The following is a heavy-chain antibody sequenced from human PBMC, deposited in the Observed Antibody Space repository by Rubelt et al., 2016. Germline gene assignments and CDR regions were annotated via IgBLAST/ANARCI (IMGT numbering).Heavy chain of an antibody. D-gene: IGHD6-6*01. CDR2: IIPVFGTA. CDR1: GGTFSSYA. Sequence: QVQLVQSGAEVKKPGSSVKVSCKASGGTFSSYAISWVRQAPGQGLEWMGGIIPVFGTANYAQKFQGRITMTADESTGTAYMERSSLRSEDTAVYYCATTIAIRPYYFDYWGQGTLVTVSS. CDR3: ATTIAIRPYYFDY. V-gene: IGHV1-69*01. J-gene: IGHJ4*02.